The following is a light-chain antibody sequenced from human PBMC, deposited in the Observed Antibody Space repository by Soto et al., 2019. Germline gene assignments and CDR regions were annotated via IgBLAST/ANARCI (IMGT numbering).Light chain of an antibody. CDR2: TAC. J-gene: IGKJ1*01. CDR1: DSISSY. V-gene: IGKV1-39*01. Sequence: DIQMTQSPSSLSASVGERVTITCRACDSISSYFNWYQQKPGKAPKLLIYTACSLQSGVPSKFRGSGSRTDFTLTISSLHPEDFATYYCRQSYSTPVTFGQGTKVEIK. CDR3: RQSYSTPVT.